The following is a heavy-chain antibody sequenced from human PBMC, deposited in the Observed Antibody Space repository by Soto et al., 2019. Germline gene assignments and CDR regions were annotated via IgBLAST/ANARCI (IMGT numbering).Heavy chain of an antibody. CDR3: ARVAIAARSYFDY. CDR1: GFTFSSYG. D-gene: IGHD6-6*01. CDR2: ISSSGSTI. V-gene: IGHV3-48*03. J-gene: IGHJ4*02. Sequence: LRLSCAASGFTFSSYGMNWVRQAPGKGLEWVSYISSSGSTIYYADSVKGRFTISRDNAKNSLYLQMNSLRAEDTAVYYCARVAIAARSYFDYWGQGTLVTVSS.